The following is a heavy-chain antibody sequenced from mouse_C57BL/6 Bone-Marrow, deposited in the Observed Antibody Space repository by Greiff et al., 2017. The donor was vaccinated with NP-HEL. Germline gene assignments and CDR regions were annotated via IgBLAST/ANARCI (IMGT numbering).Heavy chain of an antibody. CDR3: ARPALYGYAMDY. CDR1: GYTFTSYW. Sequence: QVQLQQPGAELVKPGASVKLSCKASGYTFTSYWMHWVKQRPGRGLEWIGRIDPNSGGTKYNEKFKSKATLTVDKPSSTAYMQRSSLTSDDSAVYYCARPALYGYAMDYWGQGTSVTVSS. J-gene: IGHJ4*01. CDR2: IDPNSGGT. V-gene: IGHV1-72*01. D-gene: IGHD1-1*01.